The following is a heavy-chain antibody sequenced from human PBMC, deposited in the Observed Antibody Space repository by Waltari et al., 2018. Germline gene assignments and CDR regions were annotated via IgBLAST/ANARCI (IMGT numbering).Heavy chain of an antibody. CDR3: ARGLNSYGPILGFDP. J-gene: IGHJ5*02. Sequence: QVQLQESGPGLVKRSPTLSLTCTVSGGSIRSGGYYWSWIRQHPGKGLEWIGYIYYSGSTYYNPSRKSRVTISVDTSKNQFSLKLSSVTAADTAVYYCARGLNSYGPILGFDPWGQGTLVTVSS. V-gene: IGHV4-31*03. CDR1: GGSIRSGGYY. D-gene: IGHD5-18*01. CDR2: IYYSGST.